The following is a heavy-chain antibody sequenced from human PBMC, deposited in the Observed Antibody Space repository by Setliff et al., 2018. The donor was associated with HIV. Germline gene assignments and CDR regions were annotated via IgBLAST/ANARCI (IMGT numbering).Heavy chain of an antibody. D-gene: IGHD3-22*01. J-gene: IGHJ4*02. Sequence: SETLSLTCTVSGGSISSSDYYWGWIRQPPGKGQEWIGSIFYSGRSTYNPSLRSRVTISVDKSKSQFSLKLNSVTAADTAVYYCGGTGYYSIDYWGQGTLVTASS. V-gene: IGHV4-39*07. CDR2: IFYSGRS. CDR3: GGTGYYSIDY. CDR1: GGSISSSDYY.